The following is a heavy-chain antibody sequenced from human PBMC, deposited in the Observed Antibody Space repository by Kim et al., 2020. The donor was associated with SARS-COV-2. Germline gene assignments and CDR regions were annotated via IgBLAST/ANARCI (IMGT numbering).Heavy chain of an antibody. D-gene: IGHD3-10*01. Sequence: SETLSLTCAVYGGSFSGYYWSWIRQPPGKGLEWIGEINHSGSTNYNPSLKSRVTISVDTSKNQFSLKLSSVTAADTAVYYCASTWPRRGRHWYFDLWGRGTLVTVSS. J-gene: IGHJ2*01. V-gene: IGHV4-34*01. CDR1: GGSFSGYY. CDR2: INHSGST. CDR3: ASTWPRRGRHWYFDL.